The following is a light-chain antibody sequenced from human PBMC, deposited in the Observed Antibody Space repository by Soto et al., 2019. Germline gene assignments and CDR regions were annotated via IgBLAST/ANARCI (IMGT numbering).Light chain of an antibody. CDR2: GAS. Sequence: EIVLTQSPGTLSLSPGERATLSCRASQSVSSSYLAWYQQKLGQAPRLLIYGASSRATGIPDRFSDSGSGTDFTLTISRLEPEDFAVYYCQQYGSSPWTFGQGTKVDIK. V-gene: IGKV3-20*01. CDR3: QQYGSSPWT. CDR1: QSVSSSY. J-gene: IGKJ1*01.